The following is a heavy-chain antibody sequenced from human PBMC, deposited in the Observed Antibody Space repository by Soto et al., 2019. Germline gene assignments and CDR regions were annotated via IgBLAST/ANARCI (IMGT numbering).Heavy chain of an antibody. CDR3: ARLLLWFGELSAGWFDP. V-gene: IGHV3-53*04. CDR2: IYSGGST. Sequence: EVQLVESGGGLVQPGGSLRLSCAASGFTVSSNYMSWVRQAPGKGLEWVSVIYSGGSTYYADSVKGRFTISRHNSKNTLYLQMNSLRAEDTAVYYCARLLLWFGELSAGWFDPWGQGTLVTVSS. CDR1: GFTVSSNY. J-gene: IGHJ5*02. D-gene: IGHD3-10*01.